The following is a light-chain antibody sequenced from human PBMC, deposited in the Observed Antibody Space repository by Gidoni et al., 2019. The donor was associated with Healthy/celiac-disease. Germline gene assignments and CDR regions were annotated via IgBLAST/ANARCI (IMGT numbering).Light chain of an antibody. J-gene: IGLJ2*01. CDR1: SSDVGGYNY. CDR3: SSYTSSSTLLV. CDR2: EVS. Sequence: QSALTQPASVSGSPGQSITISCTATSSDVGGYNYVPWYQQHPGKAPKLMIYEVSNRPSGVSNRFSGSKSGNTASLTISGLQAEDEADYYCSSYTSSSTLLVFGGGTKLTVL. V-gene: IGLV2-14*01.